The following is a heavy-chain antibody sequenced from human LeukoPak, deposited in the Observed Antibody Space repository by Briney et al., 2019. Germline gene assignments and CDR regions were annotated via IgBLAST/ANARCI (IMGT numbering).Heavy chain of an antibody. V-gene: IGHV4-34*01. CDR1: GGSFSGYY. Sequence: PSETLSLTCAVYGGSFSGYYWSWIRQPPGKGLEWIGEINHSGNTNYNPSLKSRVTISVDTSKNQFSLKLSSVTAADTAVYYCARGLSGVPPYYYYMDVWGKGTTVTVSS. CDR2: INHSGNT. J-gene: IGHJ6*03. CDR3: ARGLSGVPPYYYYMDV. D-gene: IGHD3-10*01.